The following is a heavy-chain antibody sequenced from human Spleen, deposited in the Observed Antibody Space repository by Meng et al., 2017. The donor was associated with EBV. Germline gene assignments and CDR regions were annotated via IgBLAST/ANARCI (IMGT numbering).Heavy chain of an antibody. CDR2: IYYSGST. Sequence: QLQLQEAGPGLVKPPETLSLTCTVSGGSISSSSYYWGWIRQPPGKGLEWIGSIYYSGSTYYNPSLKSRVTISVDTSKNQFSLKLSSVTAADTAVYYCARAISAWEPPYNWFDPWGQGTLVPSPQ. D-gene: IGHD1-26*01. CDR1: GGSISSSSYY. J-gene: IGHJ5*02. CDR3: ARAISAWEPPYNWFDP. V-gene: IGHV4-39*07.